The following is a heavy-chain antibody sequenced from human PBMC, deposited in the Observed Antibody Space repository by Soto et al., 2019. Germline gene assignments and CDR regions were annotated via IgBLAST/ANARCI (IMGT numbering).Heavy chain of an antibody. J-gene: IGHJ5*02. Sequence: QITLKESGPTLVKPTQTLTLTCTFSGFSLSTSGVGVGWIRQPPGKALEWLALIYWDDDKRYSPSLKSRLTITEDTIKTXVVLTMTNMDPVDTATYYCAHRRTTFGGATNWFDPWGQGTLVTVSS. V-gene: IGHV2-5*02. CDR2: IYWDDDK. D-gene: IGHD1-26*01. CDR3: AHRRTTFGGATNWFDP. CDR1: GFSLSTSGVG.